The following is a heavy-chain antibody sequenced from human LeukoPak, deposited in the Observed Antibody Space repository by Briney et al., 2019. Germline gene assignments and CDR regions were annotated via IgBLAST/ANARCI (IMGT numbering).Heavy chain of an antibody. CDR2: ISGSGGST. J-gene: IGHJ4*02. V-gene: IGHV3-23*01. CDR3: APDVGSHAGYFDY. Sequence: GGSLRLSCAASGFTFSSYAMSWVRQAPGKGLEWVSAISGSGGSTYYADSVKGRFTISRDNSKNTLYLHMNSLRAEDTAVYYCAPDVGSHAGYFDYWGQGTLVTVSS. D-gene: IGHD1-26*01. CDR1: GFTFSSYA.